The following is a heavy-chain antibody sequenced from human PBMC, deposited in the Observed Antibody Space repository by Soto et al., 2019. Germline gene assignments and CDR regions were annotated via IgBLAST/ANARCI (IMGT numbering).Heavy chain of an antibody. V-gene: IGHV3-15*01. D-gene: IGHD3-3*01. CDR2: IKSKGNGGTT. Sequence: EVQLVESGGGLVKPGESLRLSCVASGFTFNNAWMSWVRQAPGKGLEWVGRIKSKGNGGTTDYAAPVRGRFTISRDDSKDTLYLKMNSLKTEDTAVYYGITDWSDLWGRGTLVTVSS. J-gene: IGHJ2*01. CDR1: GFTFNNAW. CDR3: ITDWSDL.